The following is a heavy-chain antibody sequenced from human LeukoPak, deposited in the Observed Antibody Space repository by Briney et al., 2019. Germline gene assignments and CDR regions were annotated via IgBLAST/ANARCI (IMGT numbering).Heavy chain of an antibody. V-gene: IGHV1-46*02. CDR2: INPIDSDT. CDR1: GYTFNNYY. J-gene: IGHJ6*03. CDR3: ARELSVAGFYYYYYMDV. Sequence: ASVKVSCKTSGYTFNNYYVHWVRQAPGQGLEWVGIINPIDSDTRYAQKLQGRVTMTRDTSISTAYMELSRLRSDDTAVYYCARELSVAGFYYYYYMDVWGKGTTVTVSS. D-gene: IGHD6-19*01.